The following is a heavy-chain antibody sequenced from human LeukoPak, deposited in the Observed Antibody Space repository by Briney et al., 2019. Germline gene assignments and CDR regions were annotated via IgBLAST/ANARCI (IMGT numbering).Heavy chain of an antibody. Sequence: SVKVSCKASGGTFSSYAISWVRQAPGQGLEWMGGIIPIFGTANYAQKFQGRVTITADESTSTAYMELSSLRSEDTAVYYCARAGDGGYSGYPYYYGMDVWGQGTTVTVSS. CDR1: GGTFSSYA. J-gene: IGHJ6*02. CDR3: ARAGDGGYSGYPYYYGMDV. V-gene: IGHV1-69*13. D-gene: IGHD5-12*01. CDR2: IIPIFGTA.